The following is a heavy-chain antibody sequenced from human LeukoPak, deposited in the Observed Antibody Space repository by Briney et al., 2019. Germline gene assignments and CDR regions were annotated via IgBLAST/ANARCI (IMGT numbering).Heavy chain of an antibody. Sequence: PGGSLRLSCAASGFTFSSYSMNWVRQAPGKGLEWVSSISSSSSYIYYADSVKGRLTISRDNSKNTLYLHMNSLRAEDTAVYYCAKVGPIEQQLARIDYWGQGTLVIVSS. J-gene: IGHJ4*02. CDR2: ISSSSSYI. CDR3: AKVGPIEQQLARIDY. CDR1: GFTFSSYS. V-gene: IGHV3-21*04. D-gene: IGHD6-13*01.